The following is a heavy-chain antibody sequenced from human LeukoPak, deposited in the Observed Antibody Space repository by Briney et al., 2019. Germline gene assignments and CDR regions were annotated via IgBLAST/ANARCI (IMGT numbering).Heavy chain of an antibody. CDR3: ARAVRGYSGYDYGY. V-gene: IGHV3-21*01. D-gene: IGHD5-12*01. CDR2: ISSSSSYI. Sequence: GGSLRLSCAASGFTFSSYSMNWVRQAPGKGLKWVSSISSSSSYIYYADSVKGRYTISRDNAKNSLYLQMNSLRAEDTAVYYCARAVRGYSGYDYGYWGQGTLVTVSS. J-gene: IGHJ4*02. CDR1: GFTFSSYS.